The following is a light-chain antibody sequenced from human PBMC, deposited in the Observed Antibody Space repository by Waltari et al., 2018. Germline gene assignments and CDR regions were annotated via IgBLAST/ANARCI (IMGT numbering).Light chain of an antibody. CDR1: SRDVGGYNY. V-gene: IGLV2-14*01. Sequence: QSALTQPASVSGSPGQSITISCTGTSRDVGGYNYVSWYKQHPNRAPQLMIYGFNKRPSGVFVRFSGSKPDNTASLTISGLQADDEADYYCTSYTSSDSWVFGGGTKLTVL. CDR3: TSYTSSDSWV. J-gene: IGLJ3*02. CDR2: GFN.